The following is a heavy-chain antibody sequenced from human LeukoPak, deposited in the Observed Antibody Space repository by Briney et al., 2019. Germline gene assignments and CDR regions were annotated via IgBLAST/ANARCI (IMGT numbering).Heavy chain of an antibody. CDR2: IYYSGST. CDR1: GGSISNYY. V-gene: IGHV4-59*01. D-gene: IGHD5-18*01. Sequence: SETLSLTCTVSGGSISNYYWSWIRQPPGKGLEWIGYIYYSGSTNYNPSLKSRVTISVDTSKNQFSLKLSSVTAADTAVYYFARDLAVVDHHPFDSGAREPWSPSPQ. CDR3: ARDLAVVDHHPFDS. J-gene: IGHJ4*02.